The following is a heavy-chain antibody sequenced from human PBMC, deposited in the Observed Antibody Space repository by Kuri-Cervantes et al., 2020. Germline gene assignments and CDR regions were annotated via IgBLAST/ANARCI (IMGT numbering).Heavy chain of an antibody. CDR1: GFTFSSYE. CDR3: AKDRSGGIMITFGGVIDLPIDY. CDR2: ISSSGSTI. V-gene: IGHV3-48*03. Sequence: GESLKISCAASGFTFSSYEMNWVRQAPGKGLEWVSYISSSGSTIYYADSVKGRFTISRDNAKNSLYLQMNSLRAEDTAVYYCAKDRSGGIMITFGGVIDLPIDYWGQGTLVTVSS. D-gene: IGHD3-16*02. J-gene: IGHJ4*02.